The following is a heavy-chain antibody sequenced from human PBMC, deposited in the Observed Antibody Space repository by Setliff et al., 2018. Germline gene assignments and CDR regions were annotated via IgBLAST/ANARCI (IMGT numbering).Heavy chain of an antibody. V-gene: IGHV4-59*01. D-gene: IGHD3-3*01. J-gene: IGHJ4*02. CDR1: GGSISSYY. Sequence: LSLTCTVSGGSISSYYWSWIRQPPGKGLEWIGYIYYSGSTNYNPSLKSRVTISVDTSKNQFSLKLSSVTAADTAVYYCARYYDFWSGYYSLRGYFDYWGQGTLVTVSS. CDR2: IYYSGST. CDR3: ARYYDFWSGYYSLRGYFDY.